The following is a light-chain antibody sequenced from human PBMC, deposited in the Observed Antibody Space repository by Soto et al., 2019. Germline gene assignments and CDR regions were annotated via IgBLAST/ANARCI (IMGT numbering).Light chain of an antibody. CDR2: ATS. CDR1: QDISSW. V-gene: IGKV1-12*02. J-gene: IGKJ1*01. CDR3: QEAHGFPWT. Sequence: IQLTQSPSSVSASVGDRVTISCRASQDISSWLAWYQQKPGKAPKPLIYATSSLQSGVPSRFSGSRSGTSFTFTLSSLQAEDFATYYCQEAHGFPWTFGQGTRV.